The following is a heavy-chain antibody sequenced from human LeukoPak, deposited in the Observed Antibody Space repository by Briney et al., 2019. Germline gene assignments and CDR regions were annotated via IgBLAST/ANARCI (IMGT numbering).Heavy chain of an antibody. D-gene: IGHD3-22*01. CDR1: GFTFDDYA. Sequence: GGSLRLSCTAPGFTFDDYAMSWVRQAPGKGLEWVAVISYDGSNKYYADSVKGRFTISRDNSKNTLYLQMNSLRAEDTAVYYCAREYYYDSSGYYLDAFDIWGQGTMVTVSP. V-gene: IGHV3-30-3*01. CDR3: AREYYYDSSGYYLDAFDI. CDR2: ISYDGSNK. J-gene: IGHJ3*02.